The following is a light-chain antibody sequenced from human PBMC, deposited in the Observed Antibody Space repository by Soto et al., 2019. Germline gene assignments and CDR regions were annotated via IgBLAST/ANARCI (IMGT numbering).Light chain of an antibody. CDR2: GAS. V-gene: IGKV3D-15*01. Sequence: EIVMTQSPGTLSVSTGEGATLSCRASQSVDSNLAWYQQKPGQAPRLLIYGASTRPTGIADRFSGSGSGTEFTLTISSLQSEDFAVYYCQQYDSWPLTFGGGNKVEIK. J-gene: IGKJ4*01. CDR3: QQYDSWPLT. CDR1: QSVDSN.